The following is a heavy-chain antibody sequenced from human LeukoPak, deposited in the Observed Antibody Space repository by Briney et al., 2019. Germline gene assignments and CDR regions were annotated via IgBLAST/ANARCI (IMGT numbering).Heavy chain of an antibody. Sequence: ASVKVSCKASGYTFTSYYMHWVRQAPGQGLEWMGIINPSGGGTSYAQKFQGRVTMTRDTSTSTVYMELSSLGSEDTAVYYCARGNTYMTTVTTGEEKEYRFDYWGQGTLVTVSS. CDR1: GYTFTSYY. CDR3: ARGNTYMTTVTTGEEKEYRFDY. CDR2: INPSGGGT. V-gene: IGHV1-46*01. J-gene: IGHJ4*02. D-gene: IGHD4-17*01.